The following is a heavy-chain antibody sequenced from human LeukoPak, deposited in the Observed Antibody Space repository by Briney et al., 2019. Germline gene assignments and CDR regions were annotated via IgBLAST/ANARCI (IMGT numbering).Heavy chain of an antibody. D-gene: IGHD3-3*02. CDR1: GGSISRHF. J-gene: IGHJ3*02. CDR2: IYYSGST. V-gene: IGHV4-59*08. Sequence: SETLSLTCTVSGGSISRHFWIWVRQPPGKGLEWIGYIYYSGSTNYNPSLKSRVTMSVDTSKNQFSLKLSSVTAADTDVYYCARSGTIRKYDAFDIWGQGTMVTVSS. CDR3: ARSGTIRKYDAFDI.